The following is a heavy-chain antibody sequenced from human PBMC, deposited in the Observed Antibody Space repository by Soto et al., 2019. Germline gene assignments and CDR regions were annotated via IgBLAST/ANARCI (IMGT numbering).Heavy chain of an antibody. D-gene: IGHD3-22*01. V-gene: IGHV3-30-3*01. CDR3: ARDEYYYDSSGYQGYYYYGMDV. CDR2: ISYDGSNK. Sequence: GGSLRLSCAASGFTFSSYAMHWVRQAPGKWLEWVAVISYDGSNKYYAGSVKGRFTISRDNSKNTLYLQMNSLRAEDTAVYYCARDEYYYDSSGYQGYYYYGMDVWGQGXTVTVYS. J-gene: IGHJ6*02. CDR1: GFTFSSYA.